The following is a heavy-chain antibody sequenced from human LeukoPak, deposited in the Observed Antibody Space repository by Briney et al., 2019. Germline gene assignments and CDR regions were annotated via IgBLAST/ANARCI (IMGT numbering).Heavy chain of an antibody. CDR3: ARVLAEGVVRGVIRD. CDR2: ISSSGSTI. V-gene: IGHV3-11*04. J-gene: IGHJ4*02. D-gene: IGHD3-10*01. Sequence: KPGGSLRLSCAASGFTFSDYYMSWIRQAPGKGLEWVSYISSSGSTIYYADSVKSRFTISRDNAKNSLYLQMNSLRAEDTAVYYCARVLAEGVVRGVIRDWGQGTLVTVSS. CDR1: GFTFSDYY.